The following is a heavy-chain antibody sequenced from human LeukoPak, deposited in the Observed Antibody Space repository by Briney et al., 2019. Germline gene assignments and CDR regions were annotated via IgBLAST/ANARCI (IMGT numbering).Heavy chain of an antibody. V-gene: IGHV3-48*03. CDR2: ISSSGSTI. J-gene: IGHJ3*02. CDR1: GFTFSSYE. D-gene: IGHD6-25*01. CDR3: ARGSGRYSPAFDI. Sequence: PGGSLRLSCAASGFTFSSYEMNWVRQAPGKGLEWVSYISSSGSTIYYADSVKGRFTISRDNAKNSLYLQMNSLRAEDAAVYYCARGSGRYSPAFDIWGQGTMVTVSS.